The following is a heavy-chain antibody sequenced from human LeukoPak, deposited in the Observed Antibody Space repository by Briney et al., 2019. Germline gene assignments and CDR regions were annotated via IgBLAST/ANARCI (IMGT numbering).Heavy chain of an antibody. Sequence: ASVKVSCKASGYTFTSYGISWVRQAPGQGLEWMGWISAYNGNTNYAQKLQGRVTMTTDTSTSTAYMELRSLRSDDTAVYYCARDGYCSGGSCHTADYYYDYMDVWGKGTTVTVSS. D-gene: IGHD2-15*01. V-gene: IGHV1-18*01. CDR2: ISAYNGNT. CDR3: ARDGYCSGGSCHTADYYYDYMDV. CDR1: GYTFTSYG. J-gene: IGHJ6*03.